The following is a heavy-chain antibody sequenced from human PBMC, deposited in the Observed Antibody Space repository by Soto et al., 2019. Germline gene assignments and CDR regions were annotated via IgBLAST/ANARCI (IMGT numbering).Heavy chain of an antibody. V-gene: IGHV4-59*08. J-gene: IGHJ5*02. CDR2: IYYSGST. D-gene: IGHD3-10*01. CDR3: ARLLWSRGDWFDP. CDR1: GCSISSYY. Sequence: SEILSLTCTVSGCSISSYYWSWIRQPPGKGLEWIGYIYYSGSTNYNPSLKSRVTISVDTSKNQFSLKLSSVTAADTAVYYCARLLWSRGDWFDPWGQGTLVTV.